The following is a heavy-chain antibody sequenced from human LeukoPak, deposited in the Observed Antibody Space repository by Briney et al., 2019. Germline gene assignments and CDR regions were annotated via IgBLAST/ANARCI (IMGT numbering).Heavy chain of an antibody. CDR1: GYTFSSYD. J-gene: IGHJ5*02. CDR3: ARVHYQEPNNWFGP. Sequence: ASVKVSCKASGYTFSSYDINWVRQATGQGLEWMGWMSTNSGNTGFAQKLKGRLTMTRDTSIGTAYMELSSLKPEDTAVYYCARVHYQEPNNWFGPWGQGTQVTVSS. V-gene: IGHV1-8*02. CDR2: MSTNSGNT. D-gene: IGHD2-2*01.